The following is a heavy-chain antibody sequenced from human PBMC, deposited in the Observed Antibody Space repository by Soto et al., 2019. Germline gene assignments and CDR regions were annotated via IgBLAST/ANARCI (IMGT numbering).Heavy chain of an antibody. CDR2: ISGYNGNT. CDR3: ARGSAYSTPWSFDS. D-gene: IGHD6-13*01. V-gene: IGHV1-18*01. J-gene: IGHJ4*02. CDR1: GYAFSRYG. Sequence: GYAFSRYGSSWVRQAPGEGLEWMGWISGYNGNTKEAEKYQGRLIMTTDTAANTAHMDLRSLTSDDTAVYFCARGSAYSTPWSFDSWGRGTLVTVSS.